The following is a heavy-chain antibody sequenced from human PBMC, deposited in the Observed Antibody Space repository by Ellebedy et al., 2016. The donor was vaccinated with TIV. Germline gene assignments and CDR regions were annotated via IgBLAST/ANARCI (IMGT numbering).Heavy chain of an antibody. D-gene: IGHD3-10*01. Sequence: GGSLRLXXAASGFTFGDYWMAWVRQAPGKGLEWVANIKQHGSEKFYVDSVKGRFTISRDNAKNSLYLQMNSLTSEDTAVYYCARERTGAGTAECWGQGSLVTVSS. CDR3: ARERTGAGTAEC. J-gene: IGHJ4*02. CDR2: IKQHGSEK. CDR1: GFTFGDYW. V-gene: IGHV3-7*01.